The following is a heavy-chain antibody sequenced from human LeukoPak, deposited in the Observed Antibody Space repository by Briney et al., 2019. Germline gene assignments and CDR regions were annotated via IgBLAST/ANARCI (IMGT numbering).Heavy chain of an antibody. CDR2: IYTSGST. D-gene: IGHD2-21*02. J-gene: IGHJ2*01. Sequence: SQALSLTCTVSGGSISSGSYYWSWIRLPAGKGLEWIGRIYTSGSTNYNPSLKSRVTISVDTSKNQFSLKLSSVTAADTAVYYCASCGGDCYSYWYFDLWGRGTLVTVSS. V-gene: IGHV4-61*02. CDR3: ASCGGDCYSYWYFDL. CDR1: GGSISSGSYY.